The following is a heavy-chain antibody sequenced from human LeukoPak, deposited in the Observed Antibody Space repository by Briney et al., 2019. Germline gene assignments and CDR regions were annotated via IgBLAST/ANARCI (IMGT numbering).Heavy chain of an antibody. Sequence: ASVKVSCKASGYTFTGYYMHWVRQAPGQGLEWMGCINPNSGGTNYAQKFQGRVTMTTDTSTSTAYMELRSLRSDDTAVYYCARPLWLVHDAFDIWGQGTMVTVSS. V-gene: IGHV1-2*02. D-gene: IGHD6-19*01. CDR1: GYTFTGYY. CDR3: ARPLWLVHDAFDI. CDR2: INPNSGGT. J-gene: IGHJ3*02.